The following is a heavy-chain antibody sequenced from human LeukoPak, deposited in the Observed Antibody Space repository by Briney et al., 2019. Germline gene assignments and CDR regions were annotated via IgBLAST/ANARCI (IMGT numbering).Heavy chain of an antibody. CDR1: GGSFSGYY. V-gene: IGHV4-34*09. Sequence: SETLSLTCAVYGGSFSGYYWSWIRQPPGKGLEWIGEINHSGSTDYNPSLKSRVTISVDTSKNHLSLKLSSVTAADTAVYYCARDNYYYGSGTRTFDYWGQGTLVTVSS. J-gene: IGHJ4*02. D-gene: IGHD3-10*01. CDR3: ARDNYYYGSGTRTFDY. CDR2: INHSGST.